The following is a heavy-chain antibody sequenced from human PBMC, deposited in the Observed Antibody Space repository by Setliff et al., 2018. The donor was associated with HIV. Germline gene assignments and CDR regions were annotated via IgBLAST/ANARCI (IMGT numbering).Heavy chain of an antibody. D-gene: IGHD3-22*01. CDR3: AKHSYDSSGHYYGDGYYFDS. V-gene: IGHV3-23*01. CDR1: GFTFSSYA. J-gene: IGHJ4*02. CDR2: LSGSGGST. Sequence: GGSLRLSCAASGFTFSSYAMSWVRQAPGKGLEWVSALSGSGGSTYYADSVKGRFTISRDNSKNTLYLQMSSLRAEDTAVYYCAKHSYDSSGHYYGDGYYFDSWGQGTLVTVSS.